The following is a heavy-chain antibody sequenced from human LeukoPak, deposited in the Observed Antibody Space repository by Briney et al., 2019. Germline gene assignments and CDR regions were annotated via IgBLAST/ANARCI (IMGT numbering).Heavy chain of an antibody. CDR2: ISGSGGST. Sequence: PGGSLRLSCAASGFTFSDYYMSWIRQAPGKGLEWVSAISGSGGSTYYADSVKGRFTISRDNSKNTLYLQMSSLRAEDTAVYYCAKCYYDSSGYYFGAFDIWGQGTMVTVSS. J-gene: IGHJ3*02. V-gene: IGHV3-23*01. CDR3: AKCYYDSSGYYFGAFDI. CDR1: GFTFSDYY. D-gene: IGHD3-22*01.